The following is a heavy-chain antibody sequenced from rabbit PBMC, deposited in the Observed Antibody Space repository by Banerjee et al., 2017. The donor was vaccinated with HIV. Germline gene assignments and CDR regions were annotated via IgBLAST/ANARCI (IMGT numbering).Heavy chain of an antibody. CDR1: GIDFSSYYY. Sequence: QEQLVESGGGLVTLGGSLTLTCKASGIDFSSYYYMCWVRQAPGKGLEWIGCINTSSGNTVYASWAKGRFTISKTSSTTVTLQMTSLTAADTATYFCARDLGGVIGWNFGLWGQGSLVTVS. J-gene: IGHJ3*01. D-gene: IGHD1-1*01. V-gene: IGHV1S45*01. CDR2: INTSSGNT. CDR3: ARDLGGVIGWNFGL.